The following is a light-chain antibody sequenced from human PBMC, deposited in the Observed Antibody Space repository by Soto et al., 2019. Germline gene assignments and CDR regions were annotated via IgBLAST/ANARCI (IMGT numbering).Light chain of an antibody. CDR1: SSDVGAYNY. J-gene: IGLJ1*01. V-gene: IGLV2-8*01. CDR2: EVS. CDR3: SSYAGTNNLLYV. Sequence: QSALTQPPSASGSPGHSVTISCSGTSSDVGAYNYVSWYQQHPGKAPRLLIYEVSQRPSGVPDRFSGSKSANTASLTVSGLQREDEADYYCSSYAGTNNLLYVFGTGTKLTVL.